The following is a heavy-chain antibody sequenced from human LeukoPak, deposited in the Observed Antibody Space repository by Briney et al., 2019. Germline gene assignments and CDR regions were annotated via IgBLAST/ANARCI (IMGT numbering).Heavy chain of an antibody. CDR3: ARVTRMFCSGGSCYSGYFDY. J-gene: IGHJ4*02. CDR2: ICTSGST. Sequence: SETLSLTCTVSGGSISSGSYYWSWIRQPAGKGLEWLGRICTSGSTNYNPSLKSRVTISVDTSKNHFSLKLSSVAAADTAVYYCARVTRMFCSGGSCYSGYFDYWGQGTLVTVSS. V-gene: IGHV4-61*02. CDR1: GGSISSGSYY. D-gene: IGHD2-15*01.